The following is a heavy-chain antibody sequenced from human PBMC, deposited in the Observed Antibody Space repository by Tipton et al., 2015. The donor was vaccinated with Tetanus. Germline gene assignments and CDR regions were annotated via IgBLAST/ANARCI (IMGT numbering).Heavy chain of an antibody. J-gene: IGHJ4*02. CDR1: GGTFSSYA. D-gene: IGHD5-24*01. CDR3: ACTPRDGYSSYVDY. V-gene: IGHV1-69*01. Sequence: QSGPEVKKPGSSVKVSCKASGGTFSSYAISWVRQAPGQGLEWMGGIIPIFGTANYAQKFQGRVTITADESTSTAYMELSSLRSEDTAVYYCACTPRDGYSSYVDYWGQGTLVTVSS. CDR2: IIPIFGTA.